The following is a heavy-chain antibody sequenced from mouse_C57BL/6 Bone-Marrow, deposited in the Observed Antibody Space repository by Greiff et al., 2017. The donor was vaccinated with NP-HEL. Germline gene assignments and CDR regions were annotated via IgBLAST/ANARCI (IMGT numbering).Heavy chain of an antibody. CDR2: IRHKANNHAT. J-gene: IGHJ1*03. V-gene: IGHV6-6*01. D-gene: IGHD1-1*01. Sequence: EVKVVESGGGLVQPGGSMKLSCAASGFTFSDAWMDWVRQSPEKGLEWVVEIRHKANNHATYYAESVKGRFTISRNDSKSRVYLQMNGLRAEDTGIYYCTGITTVVSYWYFDVGGTGTTVTVSS. CDR1: GFTFSDAW. CDR3: TGITTVVSYWYFDV.